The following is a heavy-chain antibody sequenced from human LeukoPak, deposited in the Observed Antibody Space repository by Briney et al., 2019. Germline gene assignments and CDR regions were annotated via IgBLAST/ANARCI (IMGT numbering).Heavy chain of an antibody. V-gene: IGHV7-4-1*02. CDR1: GYTFTSYA. CDR2: INTNTGNP. D-gene: IGHD6-19*01. J-gene: IGHJ3*02. CDR3: ASIAVAGLNAFDI. Sequence: ASVKVSCKASGYTFTSYAMNWVRQAPEQGLEWMGWINTNTGNPTYAQGFTGRFVFSLDTSVSTAYLQISSLKAEDTAVYYCASIAVAGLNAFDIWGQGTMVTVSS.